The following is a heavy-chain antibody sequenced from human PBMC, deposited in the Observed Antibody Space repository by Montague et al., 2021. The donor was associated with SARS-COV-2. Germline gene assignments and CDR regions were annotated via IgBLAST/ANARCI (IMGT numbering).Heavy chain of an antibody. CDR3: ARARTSLIVVVNEFDY. J-gene: IGHJ4*02. V-gene: IGHV4-31*03. D-gene: IGHD2-21*01. CDR2: IYYSGSS. Sequence: TRSLTCTVSGGLISSGSYYWSWIRQHPGKGLEWIGYIYYSGSSYYNPSLKSRVTISVDTSKNQFSLRLSSVTAADTAVYYCARARTSLIVVVNEFDYWGQGTLVPVPS. CDR1: GGLISSGSYY.